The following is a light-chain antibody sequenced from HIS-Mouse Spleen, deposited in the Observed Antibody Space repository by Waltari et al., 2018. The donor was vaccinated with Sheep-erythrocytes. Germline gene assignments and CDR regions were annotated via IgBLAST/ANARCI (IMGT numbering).Light chain of an antibody. J-gene: IGLJ2*01. V-gene: IGLV2-11*01. CDR3: CSYAGSYTLV. CDR1: SSDVGVYNY. CDR2: DVS. Sequence: QSALTQPRPVSGSPGQSVTISCTGTSSDVGVYNYVPWYQQHPAKAPKLMIYDVSKRPSGVPDRFSGSKSGNTASLTISGLQAEDEADYYCCSYAGSYTLVFGGGTKLTVL.